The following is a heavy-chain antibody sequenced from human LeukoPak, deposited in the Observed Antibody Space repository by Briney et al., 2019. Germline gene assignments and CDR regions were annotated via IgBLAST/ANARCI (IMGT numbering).Heavy chain of an antibody. D-gene: IGHD1-1*01. J-gene: IGHJ4*02. Sequence: GGSLRLSCAASGFTFSSYWMSWVRQAPGKGLEWVANIKQDGSEKYYVDSVKGRFTISRDNAKNSLYLQMNSLRAEDTAVYYCARDRDNWNDWYFDYWGQGTLVTVSS. V-gene: IGHV3-7*01. CDR1: GFTFSSYW. CDR3: ARDRDNWNDWYFDY. CDR2: IKQDGSEK.